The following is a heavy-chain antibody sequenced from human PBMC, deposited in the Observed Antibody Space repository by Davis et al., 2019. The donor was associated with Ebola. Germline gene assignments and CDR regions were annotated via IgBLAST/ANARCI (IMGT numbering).Heavy chain of an antibody. Sequence: GESLKISCAASGFTFSSYSMNWVRQAPGKGLEWVSSISSSSSYIYYADSVKGRFTISRDNAKNSLYLQMNSLRVEDTAVYYCAREVYSSTWSMDYYYHMDVWGKGTTVTVSS. CDR1: GFTFSSYS. CDR3: AREVYSSTWSMDYYYHMDV. J-gene: IGHJ6*03. D-gene: IGHD6-13*01. V-gene: IGHV3-21*01. CDR2: ISSSSSYI.